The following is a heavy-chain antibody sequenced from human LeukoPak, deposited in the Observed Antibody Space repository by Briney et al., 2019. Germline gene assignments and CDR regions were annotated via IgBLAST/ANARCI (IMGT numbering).Heavy chain of an antibody. V-gene: IGHV3-23*01. CDR1: GFTFNNYA. D-gene: IGHD2-15*01. CDR3: AKDRSSGGSCYNY. Sequence: QSGGSLRLSCAASGFTFNNYAMTWVRQAPGKGLEWVSGISGSGSATYYADSVKGRFTISRDNSENTVYLQMNGLRVEDTAIYYCAKDRSSGGSCYNYWGRGTQVTVSS. J-gene: IGHJ4*02. CDR2: ISGSGSAT.